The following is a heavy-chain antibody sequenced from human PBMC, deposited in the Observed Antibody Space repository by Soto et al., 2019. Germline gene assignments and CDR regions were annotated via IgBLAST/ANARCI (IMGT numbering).Heavy chain of an antibody. CDR3: ARDLRLELEGWFDP. V-gene: IGHV4-39*07. CDR2: IYYSGGT. J-gene: IGHJ5*02. D-gene: IGHD1-7*01. Sequence: SETLSLTCTVSGDSISTRSNYWAWIRQPPGKGLEWIGYIYYSGGTYYNPSLKSRVTISVDTSKNQFSLKLSSVTAADTAVYYCARDLRLELEGWFDPWGQGTLVTVSS. CDR1: GDSISTRSNY.